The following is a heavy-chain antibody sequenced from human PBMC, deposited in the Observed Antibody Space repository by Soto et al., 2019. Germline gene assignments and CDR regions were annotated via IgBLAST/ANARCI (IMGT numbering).Heavy chain of an antibody. CDR3: ARDARLLPLDY. V-gene: IGHV4-31*03. D-gene: IGHD3-22*01. CDR1: GGSISSGGYY. CDR2: IYYSGST. Sequence: QVQLQESGPGLVKPSQTPSLTCTVSGGSISSGGYYWSWIRQHPGKGLEWIGYIYYSGSTYYNPSLKSRVTISVDTSKTQFSLELSSVTAADTAMYYRARDARLLPLDYWGQGTLVTVSS. J-gene: IGHJ4*02.